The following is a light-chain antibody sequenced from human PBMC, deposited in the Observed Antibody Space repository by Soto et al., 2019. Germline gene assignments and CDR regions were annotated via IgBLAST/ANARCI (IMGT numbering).Light chain of an antibody. CDR1: QSVTSRH. J-gene: IGKJ2*01. V-gene: IGKV3-20*01. Sequence: EIVLTQSPGTLSLSPGERATLSCKASQSVTSRHLAWDQQKPGQAPRLLIYGATSRSTGNPDRFSGSGSGTDFELTISRLEPEDFAVYVCQQYNNSPEYTFGQGTKLEIK. CDR2: GAT. CDR3: QQYNNSPEYT.